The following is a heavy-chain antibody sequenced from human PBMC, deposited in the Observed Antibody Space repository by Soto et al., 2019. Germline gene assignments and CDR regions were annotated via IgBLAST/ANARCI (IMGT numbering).Heavy chain of an antibody. CDR3: ASFGGSSGWYYFDY. V-gene: IGHV1-3*01. J-gene: IGHJ4*02. D-gene: IGHD6-19*01. CDR1: GYTFTSYA. CDR2: INAGNGNT. Sequence: QVQLVQSGAEVKKPGASVKVSCKASGYTFTSYAMHWVRQAPGQRLEWMGWINAGNGNTKYSQKFQGRVTITRVTSASTAYMELSSLRSEDTAVYYCASFGGSSGWYYFDYWGQGTLVTVSS.